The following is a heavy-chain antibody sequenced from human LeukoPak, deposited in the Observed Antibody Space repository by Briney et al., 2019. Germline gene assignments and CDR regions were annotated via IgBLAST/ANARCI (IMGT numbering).Heavy chain of an antibody. CDR3: ASLLHLSIKFDY. V-gene: IGHV4-39*01. CDR2: IYYSGST. Sequence: SETLSLTCTVSGGSISSSSYYWGWIRRPPGKGLELIVSIYYSGSTYYNPSLKSRVTISVDTSKNQFSLKLSSVTAADTAVYYCASLLHLSIKFDYWGQGTLVTVSS. J-gene: IGHJ4*02. D-gene: IGHD3-10*01. CDR1: GGSISSSSYY.